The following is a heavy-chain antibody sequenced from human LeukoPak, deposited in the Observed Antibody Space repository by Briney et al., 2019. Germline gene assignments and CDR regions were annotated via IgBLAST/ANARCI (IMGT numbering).Heavy chain of an antibody. CDR1: GGSISSGGYY. CDR2: IYYSGST. D-gene: IGHD4-17*01. J-gene: IGHJ4*02. Sequence: PSETLSLTCTVSGGSISSGGYYWSWIRQHPGKGLEWIGYIYYSGSTYYNPSLKSRVTISVDTSKNQFSLKLSSVTAADTAVYSCARGRVTTTTVTTQYFFDYWGQGTLVTVSS. V-gene: IGHV4-31*03. CDR3: ARGRVTTTTVTTQYFFDY.